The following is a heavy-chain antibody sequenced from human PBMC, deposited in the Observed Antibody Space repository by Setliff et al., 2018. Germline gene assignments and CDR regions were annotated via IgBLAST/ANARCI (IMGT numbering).Heavy chain of an antibody. CDR3: ARGRNVAARLLDS. D-gene: IGHD6-6*01. CDR2: INHSGST. Sequence: SETLSLTCAASGGTFSYYYWTWIRQPPGKGLEWIGEINHSGSTSYNPSLESRVTISIDTSKNQFSLKVTSVTAADTGIYYCARGRNVAARLLDSWGLGTLVTVSS. J-gene: IGHJ4*02. CDR1: GGTFSYYY. V-gene: IGHV4-34*08.